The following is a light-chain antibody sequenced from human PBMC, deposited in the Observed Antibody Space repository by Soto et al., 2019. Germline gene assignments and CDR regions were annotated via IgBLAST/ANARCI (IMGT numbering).Light chain of an antibody. V-gene: IGKV3-15*01. CDR2: GAS. J-gene: IGKJ2*01. CDR1: QSVGSK. Sequence: EIVMTQSPATLSVSPGERATLSCRASQSVGSKLIWYQHKPGQAPRLLIYGASARATGIPARFSGSGSGTEFTLTISSRQSEDSAIYYCQERSKWPLYTFGQGTKLEIK. CDR3: QERSKWPLYT.